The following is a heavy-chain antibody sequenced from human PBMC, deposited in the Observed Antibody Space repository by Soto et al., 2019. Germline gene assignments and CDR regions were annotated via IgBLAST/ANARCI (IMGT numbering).Heavy chain of an antibody. CDR3: AVSYYDILTGYYWPYYYGMDV. J-gene: IGHJ6*02. CDR1: GCPISSSSCY. Sequence: PSEALSRTCSVSGCPISSSSCYGCWIGQPPGKGLEWIGSIYYSGSTYYNPSLKSRVTISVDTSKNQFSLKLSSVTAADTAVYYCAVSYYDILTGYYWPYYYGMDVWGQGTTVT. V-gene: IGHV4-39*01. D-gene: IGHD3-9*01. CDR2: IYYSGST.